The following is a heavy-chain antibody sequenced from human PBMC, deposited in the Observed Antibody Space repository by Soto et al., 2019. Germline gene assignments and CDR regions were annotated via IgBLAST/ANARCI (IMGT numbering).Heavy chain of an antibody. D-gene: IGHD6-13*01. J-gene: IGHJ5*02. CDR2: IWYDGSNK. CDR1: GFTFSSYG. CDR3: ATAAAANSYNWFDP. V-gene: IGHV3-33*01. Sequence: GGSLRLSCAASGFTFSSYGMHWVRQAPGKGLEWVAVIWYDGSNKYYADSVKGRFTISRDNSKNTLYLQMNSLRAEDTAVYYCATAAAANSYNWFDPWGQGTLVTV.